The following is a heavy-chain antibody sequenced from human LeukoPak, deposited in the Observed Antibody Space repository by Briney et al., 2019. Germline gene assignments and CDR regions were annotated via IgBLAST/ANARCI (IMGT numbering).Heavy chain of an antibody. V-gene: IGHV1-2*02. CDR1: GYTFTGYY. Sequence: GASVKVSCKASGYTFTGYYMHWVRQAPGQGLEWMGWINPNSGGTNYAQKFQGRVTMTRDTSISTAYMELSRLRSDDTAVYYCARDQSYYDSSGYYSGTWFDPWGQGTLVTVSS. J-gene: IGHJ5*02. CDR3: ARDQSYYDSSGYYSGTWFDP. CDR2: INPNSGGT. D-gene: IGHD3-22*01.